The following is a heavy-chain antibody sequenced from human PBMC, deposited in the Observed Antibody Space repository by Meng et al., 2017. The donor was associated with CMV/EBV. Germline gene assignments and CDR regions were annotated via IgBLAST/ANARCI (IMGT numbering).Heavy chain of an antibody. V-gene: IGHV4-34*01. J-gene: IGHJ6*02. D-gene: IGHD2-21*01. CDR3: AREGIDILRVVVIAVPRATGGLDV. Sequence: GSLRLSCAVYGGSFSGYYWSWIRQPPGKGLEWIGEINHSGSTNYNPSLKSRVTISVDTSKNQFSLKLSSVTAADTAVYYCAREGIDILRVVVIAVPRATGGLDVWGRGTTVTVSS. CDR2: INHSGST. CDR1: GGSFSGYY.